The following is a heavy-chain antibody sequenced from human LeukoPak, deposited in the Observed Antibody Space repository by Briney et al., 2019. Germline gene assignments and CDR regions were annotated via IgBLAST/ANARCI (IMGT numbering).Heavy chain of an antibody. J-gene: IGHJ4*02. CDR3: AIVHRIAVAGGGDY. CDR1: GFTFSSYG. CDR2: ISYDGSNK. V-gene: IGHV3-30*03. D-gene: IGHD6-19*01. Sequence: GGSLRLSCAASGFTFSSYGMHWVRQAPGKGLEWVAVISYDGSNKYYADSVKDRFTISRDNSKNTLYLQMNSLRAEDTAVYYCAIVHRIAVAGGGDYWGQGTLVTVSS.